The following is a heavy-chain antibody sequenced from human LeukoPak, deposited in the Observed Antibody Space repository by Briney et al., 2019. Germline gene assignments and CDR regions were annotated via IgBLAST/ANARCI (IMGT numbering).Heavy chain of an antibody. V-gene: IGHV1-46*01. J-gene: IGHJ4*02. CDR2: INPSDGST. Sequence: ASVKVSCKASVYTFTSYYMHWVRQAPGQGLEWMGIINPSDGSTSYAQKFQGRVTMTRDTSTRTVYMELSSLRSEYTAVYYCAREESDYNFWSGGDFWGQGTLVTVSS. CDR1: VYTFTSYY. CDR3: AREESDYNFWSGGDF. D-gene: IGHD3-3*01.